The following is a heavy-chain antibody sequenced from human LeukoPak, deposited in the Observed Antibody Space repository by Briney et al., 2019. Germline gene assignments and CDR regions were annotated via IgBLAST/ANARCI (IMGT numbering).Heavy chain of an antibody. D-gene: IGHD1-26*01. V-gene: IGHV4-61*01. CDR3: ARAAYSGSYHSDY. CDR1: GGSVNSGSYY. CDR2: VYYSGST. J-gene: IGHJ4*02. Sequence: SETLSLTCTVSGGSVNSGSYYWNWIRQPPGKGLEWIGYVYYSGSTNYNPSLKSRVTISVDTSKNQFSLKLSSVTAADTAVYYCARAAYSGSYHSDYWGQGTLVTVSS.